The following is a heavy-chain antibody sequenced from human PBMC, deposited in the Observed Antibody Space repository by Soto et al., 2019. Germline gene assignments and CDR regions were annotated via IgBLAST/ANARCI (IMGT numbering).Heavy chain of an antibody. V-gene: IGHV5-51*01. D-gene: IGHD6-13*01. Sequence: GESLKISCNGSGYSLISYWIGWVRQMPGKGLEWRGIIYPGDSDTRYSPSFQGQVTISADKSISTAYLQWSSLKASDTAMYYCARTSAAGKYYDGMDVWGQGTTVTVSS. J-gene: IGHJ6*02. CDR3: ARTSAAGKYYDGMDV. CDR2: IYPGDSDT. CDR1: GYSLISYW.